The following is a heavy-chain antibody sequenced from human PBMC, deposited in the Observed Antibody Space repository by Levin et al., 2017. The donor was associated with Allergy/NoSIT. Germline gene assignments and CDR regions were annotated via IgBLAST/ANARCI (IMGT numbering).Heavy chain of an antibody. CDR3: ARLNGSEGYYFDY. J-gene: IGHJ4*02. Sequence: SQTLSLTCTVSGGSISSYYWSWIRQPPGKGLEWIGYIYYSGSTNYNPSLKSRVTISVDTSKNQFSLKLSSVTAADTAVYYCARLNGSEGYYFDYWGQGTLVTVSS. CDR2: IYYSGST. V-gene: IGHV4-59*01. CDR1: GGSISSYY.